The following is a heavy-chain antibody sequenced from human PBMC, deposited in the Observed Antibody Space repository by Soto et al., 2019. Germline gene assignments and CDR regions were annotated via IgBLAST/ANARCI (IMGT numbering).Heavy chain of an antibody. D-gene: IGHD3-22*01. CDR1: GGTFSSYA. CDR2: IIPIFGTA. Sequence: QVQLVQSGAEVKKPGSSVKVSCKASGGTFSSYAISWVRQAPGQGLEWMGGIIPIFGTANYAQKFQGRVTITADESTRTAYMELSSLRSEDTAVYYCATGPSTYYYDSSGYTHLNYWGQGTLVTVSS. J-gene: IGHJ4*02. CDR3: ATGPSTYYYDSSGYTHLNY. V-gene: IGHV1-69*12.